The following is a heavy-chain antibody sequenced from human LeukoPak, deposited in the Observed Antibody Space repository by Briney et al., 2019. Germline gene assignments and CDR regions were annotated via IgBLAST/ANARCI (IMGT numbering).Heavy chain of an antibody. CDR1: GITLGNYG. CDR2: ISDSGGST. D-gene: IGHD3-10*01. CDR3: AKRGVVIRVFLVGFHKEAYYFDS. Sequence: GGSLRLSCAVSGITLGNYGMSWVRQPPGKGLEWVAGISDSGGSTNYADSVKGRFTISRDNPRNTLYLQMNSLRAEDTAVYFCAKRGVVIRVFLVGFHKEAYYFDSWGQGALVTVSS. J-gene: IGHJ4*02. V-gene: IGHV3-23*01.